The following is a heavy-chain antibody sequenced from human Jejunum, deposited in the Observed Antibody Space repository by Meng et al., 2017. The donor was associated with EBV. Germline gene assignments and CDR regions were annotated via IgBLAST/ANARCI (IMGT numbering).Heavy chain of an antibody. CDR2: IYYSGST. J-gene: IGHJ4*02. D-gene: IGHD2-21*02. CDR1: GDSIDSRNW. Sequence: QVHLQGSGPGLVKPSGTLSLTCAVSGDSIDSRNWWSWVRQSPERGLEWIGEIYYSGSTNYNPSLKSRVTILVDRSENHFSLYLSSVTAADTAVYYCVRGGDYCLVYWGQGTLVTVSS. V-gene: IGHV4-4*02. CDR3: VRGGDYCLVY.